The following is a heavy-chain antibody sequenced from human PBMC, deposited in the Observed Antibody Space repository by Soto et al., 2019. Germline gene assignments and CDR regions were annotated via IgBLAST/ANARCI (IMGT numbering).Heavy chain of an antibody. D-gene: IGHD3-22*01. CDR2: INHSGST. J-gene: IGHJ4*02. V-gene: IGHV4-34*01. Sequence: PSETLSLTCAVYGGSFSGYYWSWIRQPPGKGLEWIGEINHSGSTNYNPSLKSRVTISVDTSKNQFSLKLSSVTAADTAVYYCARGLGFTMIVVATKSRPYDYWGQGTLVTVSS. CDR1: GGSFSGYY. CDR3: ARGLGFTMIVVATKSRPYDY.